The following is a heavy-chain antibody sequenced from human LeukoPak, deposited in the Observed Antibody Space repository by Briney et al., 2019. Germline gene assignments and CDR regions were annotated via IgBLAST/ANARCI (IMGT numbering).Heavy chain of an antibody. V-gene: IGHV3-30*02. D-gene: IGHD2-2*01. J-gene: IGHJ6*04. CDR2: IRYDGSNK. CDR1: VFTFSSYG. CDR3: ATFAGVVPGGLLL. Sequence: GGSLRLSFAASVFTFSSYGMHWVRQAPGKGLDWVAFIRYDGSNKYYADSVKGRFTVSRDNSKNTLYLQMNSLRAEDTAVYYCATFAGVVPGGLLLWGKGTTVIVSS.